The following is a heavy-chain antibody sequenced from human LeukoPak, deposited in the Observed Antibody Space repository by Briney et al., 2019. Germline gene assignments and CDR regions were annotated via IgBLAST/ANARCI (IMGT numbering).Heavy chain of an antibody. J-gene: IGHJ4*02. Sequence: GGSLRLSCAASGFTFSSYSMNRVRQAPGKGLEWVSYISSSTIYYADSVKGRFTISRDNAKNSLYLQMNSLRAEDTAVYYCARVGSYYDSSGYTTFDYWGQGTLVTVSS. D-gene: IGHD3-22*01. CDR3: ARVGSYYDSSGYTTFDY. CDR1: GFTFSSYS. V-gene: IGHV3-48*01. CDR2: ISSSTI.